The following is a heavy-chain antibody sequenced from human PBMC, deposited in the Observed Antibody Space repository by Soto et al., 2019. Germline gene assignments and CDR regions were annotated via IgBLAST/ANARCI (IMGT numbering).Heavy chain of an antibody. Sequence: EVQLVESGGGLVQPGGSLRLSCAASGFSFNTYEMNWVRQAPGKGLEWVSYISSSGSTIYYADSVKGRFTVSRDNGKNSMYLQMNSLRAEDTAVYYCAYGGSCDYWGQGTQVTVS. CDR3: AYGGSCDY. V-gene: IGHV3-48*03. CDR1: GFSFNTYE. J-gene: IGHJ4*02. D-gene: IGHD1-26*01. CDR2: ISSSGSTI.